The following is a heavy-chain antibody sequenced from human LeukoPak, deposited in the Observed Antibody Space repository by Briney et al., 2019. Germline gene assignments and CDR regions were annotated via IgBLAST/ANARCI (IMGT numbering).Heavy chain of an antibody. CDR1: GGSISSSNYY. V-gene: IGHV4-39*07. Sequence: PSETLSLTCIVSGGSISSSNYYWGWIRQPPGKGLEWIGSIYYSGSTYYNPSLKSRVTISVDTSKSQFSLKLSSVTAADTAVYYCAAGGLVRDPSIDYWGQGTLVTVSS. J-gene: IGHJ4*02. CDR3: AAGGLVRDPSIDY. D-gene: IGHD6-19*01. CDR2: IYYSGST.